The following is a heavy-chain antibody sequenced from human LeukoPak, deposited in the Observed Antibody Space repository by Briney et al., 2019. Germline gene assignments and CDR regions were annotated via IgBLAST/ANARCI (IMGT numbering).Heavy chain of an antibody. D-gene: IGHD1-26*01. Sequence: ASVKVSCKASGYTFTSYYMHWVRQAPGQGLEWMGIINPSGGSTSYAQKFQGRVTITRDMSTSTAYMELSSLRSEDTAVYYCAAVGIVGATNWGQGTLVTVSS. CDR2: INPSGGST. V-gene: IGHV1-46*01. J-gene: IGHJ4*02. CDR3: AAVGIVGATN. CDR1: GYTFTSYY.